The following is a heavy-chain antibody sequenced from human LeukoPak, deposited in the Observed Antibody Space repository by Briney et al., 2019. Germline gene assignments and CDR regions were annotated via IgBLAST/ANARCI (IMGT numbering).Heavy chain of an antibody. V-gene: IGHV4-59*08. CDR1: GGSISSYY. CDR2: IYYSGST. Sequence: SETLSLTCTVSGGSISSYYWSWIRQPPGKGLEWIGYIYYSGSTNYNPSLKSRVTISVDTSKNQFSLKLTSVTAADTAVYYCARSQSTGWYNGGLDVWGQGTTVTVSS. CDR3: ARSQSTGWYNGGLDV. D-gene: IGHD6-19*01. J-gene: IGHJ6*02.